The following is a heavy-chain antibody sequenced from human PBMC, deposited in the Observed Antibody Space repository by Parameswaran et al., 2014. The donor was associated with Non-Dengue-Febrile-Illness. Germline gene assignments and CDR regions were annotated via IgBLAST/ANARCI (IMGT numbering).Heavy chain of an antibody. CDR2: ISGSGGST. CDR3: AKRHRPGDYYYMDV. Sequence: VRQAPGKGLEWVSAISGSGGSTYYADSVKGRFTISRDNSKNTLYLQMNSLRAEDTAVYYCAKRHRPGDYYYMDVWGKGTTVTVSS. V-gene: IGHV3-23*01. J-gene: IGHJ6*03. D-gene: IGHD1-14*01.